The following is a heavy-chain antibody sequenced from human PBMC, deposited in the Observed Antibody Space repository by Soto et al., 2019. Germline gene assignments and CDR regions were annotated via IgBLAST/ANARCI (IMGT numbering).Heavy chain of an antibody. CDR2: IYWDDDK. V-gene: IGHV2-5*02. D-gene: IGHD3-10*01. CDR3: AHRYSWFGELLGDNWFDP. J-gene: IGHJ5*02. Sequence: QITLKESGPTLVKPTQTLTLTCTFSGFSLSTSGVGVGWIRQPPGKALEWLALIYWDDDKRYSPSLKSRLTITKDTSKNQVVLTMTNMDPVDTATYYCAHRYSWFGELLGDNWFDPWGQGTLVTVSS. CDR1: GFSLSTSGVG.